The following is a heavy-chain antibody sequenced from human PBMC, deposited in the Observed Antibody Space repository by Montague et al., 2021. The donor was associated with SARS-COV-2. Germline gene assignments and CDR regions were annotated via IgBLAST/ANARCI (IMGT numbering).Heavy chain of an antibody. V-gene: IGHV4-61*01. CDR1: GGSVSSGNHY. D-gene: IGHD3-3*01. Sequence: SETLSLTCTVSGGSVSSGNHYWSWIRQPPGKGLEWIGYIYHTGSTNYNPSLKSRVTISVDTSKNQFSLKLTSVTAADTAVYYCSREFVDNFWSGYSDFWGQGGLVTVSS. J-gene: IGHJ4*02. CDR3: SREFVDNFWSGYSDF. CDR2: IYHTGST.